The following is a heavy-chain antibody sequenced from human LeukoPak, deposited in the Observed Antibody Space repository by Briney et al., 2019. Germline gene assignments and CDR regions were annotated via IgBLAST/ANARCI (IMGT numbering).Heavy chain of an antibody. D-gene: IGHD1-1*01. J-gene: IGHJ6*02. CDR1: GYSFTSYW. CDR2: IYPGDSDT. Sequence: GESLKISCKGSGYSFTSYWIGWVRQMPGKGLEWMGIIYPGDSDTRYSPSFQGQVTISADKSISTAYLQWSSLKASDTAMYYCARVSRLGMTISGIDYYYYYGMDVWGQGTTVTVSS. CDR3: ARVSRLGMTISGIDYYYYYGMDV. V-gene: IGHV5-51*01.